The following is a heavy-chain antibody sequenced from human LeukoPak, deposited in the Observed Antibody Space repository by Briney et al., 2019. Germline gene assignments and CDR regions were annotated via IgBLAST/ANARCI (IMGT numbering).Heavy chain of an antibody. V-gene: IGHV3-15*01. Sequence: GGSLRLSCASSGFTFTNYALNWVRQAPGKGLEWVGRIKSNADGGTTDYAAPVKGRFTISRDDSKNTLYLQMNILKTEDTAVYYCTRIYYDSSGPDYWGQGTLVTVSS. D-gene: IGHD3-22*01. J-gene: IGHJ4*02. CDR2: IKSNADGGTT. CDR3: TRIYYDSSGPDY. CDR1: GFTFTNYA.